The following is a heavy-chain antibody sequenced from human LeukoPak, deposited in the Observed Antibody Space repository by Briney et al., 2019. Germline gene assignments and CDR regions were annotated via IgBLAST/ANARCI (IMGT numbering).Heavy chain of an antibody. J-gene: IGHJ4*02. CDR2: ISGYNGHT. D-gene: IGHD6-19*01. Sequence: GASVKVSCKASGYTFTSSGISWVRQVPGQGLEWMGWISGYNGHTNYAQKFQGRVTMTTDTSTSTAYMELRSLRSDDTAVYFCARDLEEQWLGGFFDYWGQGTLVTVSS. CDR3: ARDLEEQWLGGFFDY. V-gene: IGHV1-18*01. CDR1: GYTFTSSG.